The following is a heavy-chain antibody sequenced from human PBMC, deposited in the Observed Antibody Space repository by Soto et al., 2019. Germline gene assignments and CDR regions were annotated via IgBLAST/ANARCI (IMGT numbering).Heavy chain of an antibody. CDR3: ARDLGDGYNYGHFDY. CDR2: ISYDGSNK. J-gene: IGHJ4*02. D-gene: IGHD5-12*01. V-gene: IGHV3-30-3*01. CDR1: GFTFSSYA. Sequence: QVQLVESGGGVVQPGRSLRLSCAASGFTFSSYAMHWVRQAPGKGLEWVAVISYDGSNKYYADSVKGRFTISRDNSKNTLYLQMNSLRAEDTAVYYCARDLGDGYNYGHFDYWGQGTLVTVSS.